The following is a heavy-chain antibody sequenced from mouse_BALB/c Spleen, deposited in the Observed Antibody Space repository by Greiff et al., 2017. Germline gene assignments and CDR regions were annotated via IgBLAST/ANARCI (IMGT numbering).Heavy chain of an antibody. CDR3: ARYREYGYYLYYAVDY. CDR2: ISYSGST. CDR1: GDSITSGY. J-gene: IGHJ4*01. D-gene: IGHD2-10*02. Sequence: EVQLQESGPSLVKPSQTLSLTCSVTGDSITSGYWNWIRKFPGNKLEYMGYISYSGSTYYNPSLKSRISISRDIPKNQYYLQLNSVTTEDTATYYCARYREYGYYLYYAVDYWGQGTAVTGSS. V-gene: IGHV3-8*02.